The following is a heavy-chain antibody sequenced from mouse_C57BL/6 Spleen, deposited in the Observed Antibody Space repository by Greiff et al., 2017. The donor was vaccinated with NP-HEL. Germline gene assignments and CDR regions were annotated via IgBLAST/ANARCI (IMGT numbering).Heavy chain of an antibody. CDR1: GFTFSSYG. V-gene: IGHV5-6*01. J-gene: IGHJ2*01. Sequence: DVQLVESGGDLVKPGGSLKLSCAASGFTFSSYGMSWVRQTPDKRLEWVATISSGGSYTYYPDSVKGRFTISRDNAKNTLYLQMSSLKSEDTAMYYCARPRQLRPYFDYWGQGTTLTVSS. D-gene: IGHD3-2*02. CDR2: ISSGGSYT. CDR3: ARPRQLRPYFDY.